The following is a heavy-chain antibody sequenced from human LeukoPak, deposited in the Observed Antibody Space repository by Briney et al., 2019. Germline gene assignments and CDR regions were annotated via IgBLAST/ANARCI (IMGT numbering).Heavy chain of an antibody. CDR3: ASRGGSGKYDFDF. CDR1: GYSFTSYY. J-gene: IGHJ4*02. CDR2: INPGSGTT. V-gene: IGHV1-46*01. D-gene: IGHD3-10*01. Sequence: ASVKVSCKASGYSFTSYYIHWVRQAPGQGLEWMGVINPGSGTTAYAQKFQGRVTMTRDTSTSTVYMELSTLRSEDTAVHYCASRGGSGKYDFDFWGQGTLVTVSS.